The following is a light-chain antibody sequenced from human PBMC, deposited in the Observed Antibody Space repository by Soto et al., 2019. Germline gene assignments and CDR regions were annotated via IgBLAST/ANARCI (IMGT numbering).Light chain of an antibody. J-gene: IGKJ5*01. CDR2: DAS. CDR3: KQRSNWPLT. V-gene: IGKV3-11*01. Sequence: EIVLTQSPDTLSLSPGESATLSCRASQSVSRYLAWYQQKPGQTPRLLIYDASNRAAGIPARFSGSGSGTDFTLTIRSLEPEDFAVYYCKQRSNWPLTFGGGTRLEIK. CDR1: QSVSRY.